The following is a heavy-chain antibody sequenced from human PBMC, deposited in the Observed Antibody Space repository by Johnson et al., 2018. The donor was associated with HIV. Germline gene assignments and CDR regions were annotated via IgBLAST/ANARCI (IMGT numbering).Heavy chain of an antibody. D-gene: IGHD2-2*01. J-gene: IGHJ3*02. CDR1: GFTVSSYY. CDR2: IGTAGDT. Sequence: VQLVESGGGLVQPGGSLRLSCAASGFTVSSYYMNWVRQAPGKGLEWVSAIGTAGDTYYPGSVKGRFTISRDNSKNTLYLQMNSLRAEDTAVYYCARDGGIGSTREDAFDIWGQGTMVIVSS. CDR3: ARDGGIGSTREDAFDI. V-gene: IGHV3-66*02.